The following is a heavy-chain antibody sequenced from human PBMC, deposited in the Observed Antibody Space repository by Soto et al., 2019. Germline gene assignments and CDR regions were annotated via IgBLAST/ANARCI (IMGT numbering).Heavy chain of an antibody. D-gene: IGHD4-17*01. V-gene: IGHV1-69*06. CDR1: GGTFSSYA. CDR3: ASLVRENYGFNWFDP. Sequence: QVQLVQSGAEVKKPGSSVKVSCKASGGTFSSYAISWVRQAPGQGLEWMGGIIPIFGTANYAQKLQGRVTITADKSTSTAYMELSSLRSEDTDVYYCASLVRENYGFNWFDPWGQGTLVTVSS. J-gene: IGHJ5*02. CDR2: IIPIFGTA.